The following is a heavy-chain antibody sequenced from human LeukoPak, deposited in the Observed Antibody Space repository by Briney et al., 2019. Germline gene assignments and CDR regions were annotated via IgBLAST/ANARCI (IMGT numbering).Heavy chain of an antibody. CDR3: ARGASSGWYDLDY. CDR1: GCTFTNYY. J-gene: IGHJ4*02. CDR2: INPSSGTT. D-gene: IGHD6-13*01. Sequence: ASVKVSCKASGCTFTNYYMVWVRQAPGQGLEWMGIINPSSGTTNYAQKFQGRVTMTRDMSTSTAYMELSRLRSDDTAVYYCARGASSGWYDLDYWGQGTLVTVSS. V-gene: IGHV1-46*01.